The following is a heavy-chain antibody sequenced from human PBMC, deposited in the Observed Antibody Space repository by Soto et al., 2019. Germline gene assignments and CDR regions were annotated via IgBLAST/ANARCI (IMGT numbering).Heavy chain of an antibody. V-gene: IGHV1-3*01. D-gene: IGHD5-18*01. Sequence: GASVKVSCKASGYTFTSYAMHWVLQAPGQRLEWMGWINAGNGNTKYSQKFQGRVTITRDTSASTAYMELSSLRSEDTAVYYCARVAQAMVYFDYWGQGTLVTVSS. CDR2: INAGNGNT. J-gene: IGHJ4*02. CDR1: GYTFTSYA. CDR3: ARVAQAMVYFDY.